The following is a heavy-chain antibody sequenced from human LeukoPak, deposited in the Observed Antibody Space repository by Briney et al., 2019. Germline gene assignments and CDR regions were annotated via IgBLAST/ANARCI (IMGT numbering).Heavy chain of an antibody. CDR3: AKVAVGEYCSSTSCKGYYFDY. CDR2: ISGSGGST. V-gene: IGHV3-23*01. D-gene: IGHD2-2*01. Sequence: GGSLRLSCAASGFTFGSYAMSWARQAPGKGLEWVSAISGSGGSTYYADSVKGRFTISRDNSKNTLYLQMNSLRAEDTAVYYCAKVAVGEYCSSTSCKGYYFDYWGQGTLVTVSS. CDR1: GFTFGSYA. J-gene: IGHJ4*02.